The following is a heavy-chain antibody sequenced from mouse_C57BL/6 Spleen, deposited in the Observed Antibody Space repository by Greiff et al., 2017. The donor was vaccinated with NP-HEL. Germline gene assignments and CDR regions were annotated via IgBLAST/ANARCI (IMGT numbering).Heavy chain of an antibody. V-gene: IGHV1-15*01. J-gene: IGHJ2*01. Sequence: QVQLKQSGAELVRPGASVTLSCKASGYTFTDYEMHWVKQTPVHGLEWIGAIDPATGGTAYNQKFKGKAILTADKSSSTAYMELRSLTSEDSAVYYGTGGYDRENFDYWGQGTTLTVSS. D-gene: IGHD2-2*01. CDR1: GYTFTDYE. CDR2: IDPATGGT. CDR3: TGGYDRENFDY.